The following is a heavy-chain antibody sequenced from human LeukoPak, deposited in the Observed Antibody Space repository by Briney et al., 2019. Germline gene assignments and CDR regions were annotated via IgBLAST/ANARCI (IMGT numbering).Heavy chain of an antibody. Sequence: ASVKVSCKTSGYNFTTYFITWVRQAPGQGLERMGWISPYNGHTKYAHSLQGRVTMTTDTSTSTAFTELRSLMSDDTAVYFCAREGESRKLDSWGQGTLVTVSS. J-gene: IGHJ5*01. CDR3: AREGESRKLDS. CDR2: ISPYNGHT. CDR1: GYNFTTYF. D-gene: IGHD1-26*01. V-gene: IGHV1-18*04.